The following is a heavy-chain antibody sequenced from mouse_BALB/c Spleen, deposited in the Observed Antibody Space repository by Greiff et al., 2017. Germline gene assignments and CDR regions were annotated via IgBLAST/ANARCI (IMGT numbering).Heavy chain of an antibody. CDR3: ARIYGYDASYAMDY. V-gene: IGHV2-2*02. Sequence: QVQLQQSGPGLVQPSQSLSITCTASGFSLTSYGVHWVRQSPGKGLEWLGVIWSGGSTDYNAAFISRLSISKDNSKSHVFFKMNSLQANDTAIYYCARIYGYDASYAMDYWGQGTSVTVSS. D-gene: IGHD2-2*01. J-gene: IGHJ4*01. CDR2: IWSGGST. CDR1: GFSLTSYG.